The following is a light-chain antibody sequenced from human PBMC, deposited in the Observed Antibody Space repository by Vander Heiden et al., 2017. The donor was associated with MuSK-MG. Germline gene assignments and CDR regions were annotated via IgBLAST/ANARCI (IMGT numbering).Light chain of an antibody. J-gene: IGLJ2*01. Sequence: SYVLPQPPSVSVSPGQTATITCSGNPLGGRHVSWYQQRPGQSPGVVIYQDNKRPSGTPERFSGSNSGNTATLTISGTQVLDEAYYYCQAWDSSTEVFGGGTKLTVL. CDR1: PLGGRH. V-gene: IGLV3-1*01. CDR2: QDN. CDR3: QAWDSSTEV.